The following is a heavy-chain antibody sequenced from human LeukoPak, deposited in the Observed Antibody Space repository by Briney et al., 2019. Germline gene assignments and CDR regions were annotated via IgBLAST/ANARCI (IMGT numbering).Heavy chain of an antibody. J-gene: IGHJ6*02. CDR1: GFTFSSYA. CDR3: ARDSVSSGSWYYYYGMDV. V-gene: IGHV3-23*01. CDR2: ISGSGGST. Sequence: GGSLRLSCAASGFTFSSYAMSWVRQAPGKGLEWVSAISGSGGSTYYADSVKGRFTISRDNSKNTLYLQMNSLRAEDTAVYYCARDSVSSGSWYYYYGMDVWGQGTTVTVSS. D-gene: IGHD6-13*01.